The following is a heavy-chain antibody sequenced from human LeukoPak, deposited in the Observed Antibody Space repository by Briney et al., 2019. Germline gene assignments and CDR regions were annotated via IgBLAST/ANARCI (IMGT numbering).Heavy chain of an antibody. CDR2: ISWNSGSI. Sequence: GGSLRLSCAASGFTFDDYAMHWVRQAPGKGLEWVSGISWNSGSIGYADSVKGRFTISRDNAKNSLYLQMNSLRAEDTAVYYCARRYFDCWGQGTLVTVSS. V-gene: IGHV3-9*01. CDR1: GFTFDDYA. CDR3: ARRYFDC. J-gene: IGHJ4*02.